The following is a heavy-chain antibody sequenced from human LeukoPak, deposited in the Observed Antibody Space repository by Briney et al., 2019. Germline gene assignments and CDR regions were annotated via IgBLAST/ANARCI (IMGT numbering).Heavy chain of an antibody. CDR2: IKHDGSEN. Sequence: GGSLRLSCAASGFTFSDYWMSWVRQAPGQGLEWVANIKHDGSENYYVDSVKGRFTTSRDNARNSLYLQMNSLRAEDTAVYYCARDRYSGFETHFDYWGQGTLVTVSS. CDR3: ARDRYSGFETHFDY. D-gene: IGHD5-12*01. V-gene: IGHV3-7*01. J-gene: IGHJ4*02. CDR1: GFTFSDYW.